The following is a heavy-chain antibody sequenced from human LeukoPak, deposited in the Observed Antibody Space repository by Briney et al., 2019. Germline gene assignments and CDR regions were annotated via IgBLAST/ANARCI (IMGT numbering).Heavy chain of an antibody. CDR3: ARSHYDSSAYDY. V-gene: IGHV1-69*06. Sequence: SVKVSCKASGSTFSSYAISWVRQAPGQGLEWMGGIIPIFGTANYAQKFQGRVTITADKSTSTAYMELSSLRSEDTAVYYCARSHYDSSAYDYWGQGTLVTVSS. CDR1: GSTFSSYA. D-gene: IGHD3-22*01. CDR2: IIPIFGTA. J-gene: IGHJ4*02.